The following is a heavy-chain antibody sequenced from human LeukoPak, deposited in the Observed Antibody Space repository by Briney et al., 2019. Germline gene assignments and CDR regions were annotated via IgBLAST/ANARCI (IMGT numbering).Heavy chain of an antibody. V-gene: IGHV3-23*01. D-gene: IGHD2-15*01. J-gene: IGHJ3*02. CDR1: GFTFSSYG. Sequence: GGSLRLSCAASGFTFSSYGMNWVRQAPGKGLEWVSAFSGSGGSTYYADSVKGRFTITRDNSKNTLYLQMNSLRAEDTAVYYCAKANVKYCSGGSCFDAFDIWGQGTMVTVSS. CDR3: AKANVKYCSGGSCFDAFDI. CDR2: FSGSGGST.